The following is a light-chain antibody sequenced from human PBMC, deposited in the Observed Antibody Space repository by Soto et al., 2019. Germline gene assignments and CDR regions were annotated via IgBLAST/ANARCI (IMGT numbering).Light chain of an antibody. CDR2: DVS. Sequence: QSALTQPASVSGSPGQSITISCTGTSSDVGGYNYVSWYQQHPGKAPKLMIYDVSNRPSGVSNRFSGSKSGNTASLTISGLRAEDEADYYCSSYTSSSTLETVFGGGTKLTVL. V-gene: IGLV2-14*01. J-gene: IGLJ2*01. CDR3: SSYTSSSTLETV. CDR1: SSDVGGYNY.